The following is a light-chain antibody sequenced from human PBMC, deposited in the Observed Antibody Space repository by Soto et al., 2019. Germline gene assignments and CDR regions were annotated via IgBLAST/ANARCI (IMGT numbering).Light chain of an antibody. CDR3: QQRIDWPLT. CDR2: DAS. Sequence: EIVLTQSPATLSLSPGDRATLSCRASQSVNNYLAWYQQTPGQAPRLLIYDASTRSTGIPARFSGSGSGTDFTLTISSLEPEDFAVYYCQQRIDWPLTFGGGTKVDIK. V-gene: IGKV3-11*01. J-gene: IGKJ4*01. CDR1: QSVNNY.